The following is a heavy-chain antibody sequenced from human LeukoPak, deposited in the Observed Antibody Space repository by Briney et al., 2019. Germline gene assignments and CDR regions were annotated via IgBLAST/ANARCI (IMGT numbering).Heavy chain of an antibody. CDR2: INPTGVST. CDR3: ARGVYSSSPEPPFDY. J-gene: IGHJ4*02. V-gene: IGHV1-46*01. D-gene: IGHD6-6*01. CDR1: GYTFTSEY. Sequence: GAPVKVSCKPSGYTFTSEYMHWVRQAAGHGVEWLRIINPTGVSTTHAQKLQGRVTMTRDTSTRTVYMERSSLRSEDTAVYYCARGVYSSSPEPPFDYWGQGTLVTVSS.